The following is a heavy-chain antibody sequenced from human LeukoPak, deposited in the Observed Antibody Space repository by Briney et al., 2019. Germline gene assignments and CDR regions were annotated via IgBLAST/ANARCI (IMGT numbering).Heavy chain of an antibody. D-gene: IGHD6-19*01. CDR1: GGSISSYY. Sequence: SETLSLTCTVSGGSISSYYWSWIRQPPGKGLEWIGYIYYSGSTNYNPSLKSRVTISVDTSKNQFSLKLSSVTAADTAVYYCARHDEGYIPVASLGYWGQGTLVTVSS. V-gene: IGHV4-59*08. J-gene: IGHJ4*02. CDR2: IYYSGST. CDR3: ARHDEGYIPVASLGY.